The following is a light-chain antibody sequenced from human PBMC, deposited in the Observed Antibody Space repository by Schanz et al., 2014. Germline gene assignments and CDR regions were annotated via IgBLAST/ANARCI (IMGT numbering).Light chain of an antibody. V-gene: IGKV3-20*01. CDR1: QSVSSSY. CDR2: GAS. Sequence: EIVLTQSPATLSLSPGERATLSCRASQSVSSSYLAWYQQKPGQAPRLLIYGASTRATGIPARFSGSGSGTDFTLTISKLEPEDFATYYCQQYNSYPRTFGQGTKVEIK. J-gene: IGKJ1*01. CDR3: QQYNSYPRT.